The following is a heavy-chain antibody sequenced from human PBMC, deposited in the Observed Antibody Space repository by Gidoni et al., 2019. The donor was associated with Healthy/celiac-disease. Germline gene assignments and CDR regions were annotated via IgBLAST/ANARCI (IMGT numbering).Heavy chain of an antibody. CDR1: GGTFSSYP. V-gene: IGHV1-69*04. CDR3: AREHYYYSSGYYQYYFDY. Sequence: QVQLVQSGAEVKKPGSSVKVSCKASGGTFSSYPISWVRQAPGQGLEWMGRIIPIVGIANYAQKFQVRVTITADKSTSTAYIELSSLRSEDTAVYYCAREHYYYSSGYYQYYFDYWGQGTLVTVSS. CDR2: IIPIVGIA. D-gene: IGHD3-22*01. J-gene: IGHJ4*02.